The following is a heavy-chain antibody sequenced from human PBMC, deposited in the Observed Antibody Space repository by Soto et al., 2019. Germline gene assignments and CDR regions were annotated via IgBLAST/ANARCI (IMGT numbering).Heavy chain of an antibody. V-gene: IGHV4-59*08. CDR3: AKYNYGSGSTYFDY. J-gene: IGHJ4*02. CDR2: IYYRGST. Sequence: QVQLQESGPGLVKPSETLSLTCTVSGGSISSYYWSWIRQPPGKGLEWIGYIYYRGSTNYNPSLKGTFTISLDTSKNQFSLKLNSMTAADTAVYYCAKYNYGSGSTYFDYWGQGTLVTVSS. CDR1: GGSISSYY. D-gene: IGHD3-10*01.